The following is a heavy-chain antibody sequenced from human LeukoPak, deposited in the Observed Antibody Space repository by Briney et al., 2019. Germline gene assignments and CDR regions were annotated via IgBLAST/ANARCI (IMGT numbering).Heavy chain of an antibody. CDR3: AREGSYCSSTSRQNWFDP. Sequence: ASVKVSCKASGYTFTSYGISWVRQAPGQGLEWMGWISAYNGNTNYAQKLQGRVTMTTDTSTSTAYMELRSLRSDDTAVYYCAREGSYCSSTSRQNWFDPWGQGTLVTVSS. CDR2: ISAYNGNT. J-gene: IGHJ5*02. CDR1: GYTFTSYG. D-gene: IGHD2-2*01. V-gene: IGHV1-18*01.